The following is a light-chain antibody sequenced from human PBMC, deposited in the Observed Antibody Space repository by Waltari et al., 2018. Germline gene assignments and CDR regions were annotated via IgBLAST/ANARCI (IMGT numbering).Light chain of an antibody. J-gene: IGLJ2*01. Sequence: QSALTQPPSASGSPGQSVTISCTGTSSDVGGYVSVSWYQQHPGKAPKVLIYEVDKRPSGVPDRCSGSKAGNTASLTVCGLQADDEADYYCSSYAGSNNLVFGGGTKLTVL. CDR3: SSYAGSNNLV. CDR2: EVD. V-gene: IGLV2-8*01. CDR1: SSDVGGYVS.